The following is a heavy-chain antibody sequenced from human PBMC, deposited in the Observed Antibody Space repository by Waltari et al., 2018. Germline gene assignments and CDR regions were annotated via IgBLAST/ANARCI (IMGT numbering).Heavy chain of an antibody. V-gene: IGHV3-21*04. Sequence: EVQLLESGGGLVKPGGSLRLPCAGSGFNVSRYSFHGVRQAPGKGREGVSSYGNTGEFIFYADSVKGRFTMSRDSATKSAYLQMNSLRVEDTGIYYCARVVASALLSYFKYWGQGTLVTVS. CDR3: ARVVASALLSYFKY. J-gene: IGHJ4*02. D-gene: IGHD2-15*01. CDR1: GFNVSRYS. CDR2: YGNTGEFI.